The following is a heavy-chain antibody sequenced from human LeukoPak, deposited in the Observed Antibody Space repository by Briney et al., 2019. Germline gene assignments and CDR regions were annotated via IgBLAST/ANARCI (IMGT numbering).Heavy chain of an antibody. CDR2: INPNSGGT. CDR1: GYTFTSYY. D-gene: IGHD3-16*02. J-gene: IGHJ4*02. CDR3: ARDIMITFGGVIARDY. Sequence: ASVKVSCKASGYTFTSYYMHWVRQAPGQGLEWMGWINPNSGGTNYAQKFQGRVTMTRDTSISTAYMELSRLRSDDTAVYYCARDIMITFGGVIARDYWGQGTLVTVSS. V-gene: IGHV1-2*02.